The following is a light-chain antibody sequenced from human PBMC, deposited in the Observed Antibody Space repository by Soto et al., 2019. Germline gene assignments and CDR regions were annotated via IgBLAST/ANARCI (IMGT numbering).Light chain of an antibody. CDR2: EVN. J-gene: IGLJ1*01. CDR1: RDDIGAYDY. Sequence: QSALTQPASVSGSPGQSITISCAGTRDDIGAYDYVSWYQQHPGKAPKLIIYEVNKRPSGVPDRFSGSKSGNTASLTVSGLQAEDEADYYCCSYAARGVFGTGTKLTVL. CDR3: CSYAARGV. V-gene: IGLV2-8*01.